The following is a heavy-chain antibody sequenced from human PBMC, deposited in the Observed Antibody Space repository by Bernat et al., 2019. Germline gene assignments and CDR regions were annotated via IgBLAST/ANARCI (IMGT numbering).Heavy chain of an antibody. D-gene: IGHD4-11*01. CDR1: GGSFSGYY. V-gene: IGHV4-34*01. CDR2: INHSGST. Sequence: QVQLQQWGAGLLKPSETLSLTCAVYGGSFSGYYWSWIRQPPGKGLEWIGEINHSGSTNYNPSLKRRVTISVDTSKNQFSMKLSSVTAADTAVYYCARVPARTTVPYFDYWGQGTLVTVSS. J-gene: IGHJ4*02. CDR3: ARVPARTTVPYFDY.